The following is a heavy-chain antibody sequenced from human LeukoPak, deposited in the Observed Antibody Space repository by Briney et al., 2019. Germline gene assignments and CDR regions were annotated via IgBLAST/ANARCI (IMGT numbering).Heavy chain of an antibody. V-gene: IGHV3-7*01. CDR2: IKQDGSEK. J-gene: IGHJ4*02. CDR3: ARRGYSGYDYGLDY. CDR1: W. D-gene: IGHD5-12*01. Sequence: WMSWVRQXPGKGLEWVANIKQDGSEKYYVDSVKGRFTISRDNAKNSLYLQMNSLRAEDTAVYYCARRGYSGYDYGLDYWGQGTLVTVSS.